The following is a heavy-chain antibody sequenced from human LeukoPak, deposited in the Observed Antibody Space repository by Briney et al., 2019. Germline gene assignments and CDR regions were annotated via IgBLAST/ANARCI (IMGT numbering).Heavy chain of an antibody. Sequence: ASVTVSCKASGYTFTSYYMHWVRQAPGQGLERMGIINPSGGSTSYAQKFQGRVTMTRDTSTSTVYMELSSLRSEDTAVYYCARDPPNRDGYMDGMDVWGQGTTVTVSS. CDR2: INPSGGST. CDR1: GYTFTSYY. CDR3: ARDPPNRDGYMDGMDV. V-gene: IGHV1-46*01. J-gene: IGHJ6*02. D-gene: IGHD5-24*01.